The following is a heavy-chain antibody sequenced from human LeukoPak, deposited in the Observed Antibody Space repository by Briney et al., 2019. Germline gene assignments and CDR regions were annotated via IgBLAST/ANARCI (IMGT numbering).Heavy chain of an antibody. CDR1: GFSFSSHA. J-gene: IGHJ4*02. CDR2: ISHDGSDK. D-gene: IGHD3-9*01. V-gene: IGHV3-30-3*01. Sequence: GGSLRLSCAASGFSFSSHAMHWVRQAPGKGLEWVAVISHDGSDKEYADSVKGRLTISRDNSKNTLYMETNSLRVDDTAVFYCARDPTRRRPGYFDWLSAYYFDNWGQGTLVTVSS. CDR3: ARDPTRRRPGYFDWLSAYYFDN.